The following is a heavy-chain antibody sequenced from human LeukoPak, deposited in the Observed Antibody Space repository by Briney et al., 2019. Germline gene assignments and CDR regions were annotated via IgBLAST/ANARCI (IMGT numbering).Heavy chain of an antibody. J-gene: IGHJ4*02. CDR3: VKDDSYYYGSGSYPY. CDR2: ISSNGGST. V-gene: IGHV3-64D*06. CDR1: GFTFSSYA. Sequence: GGSLRLSCSASGFTFSSYAMHWVRQAPGKGLEYVSVISSNGGSTYYADSVKGRFTISRGNSKNTLSLQMSSLGVEDTAVYYCVKDDSYYYGSGSYPYWGQGTLVTVSS. D-gene: IGHD3-10*01.